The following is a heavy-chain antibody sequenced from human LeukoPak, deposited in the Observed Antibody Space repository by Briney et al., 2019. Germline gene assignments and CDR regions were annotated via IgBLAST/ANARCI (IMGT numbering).Heavy chain of an antibody. Sequence: ASETLSLTCTVSGGSISSSSYYWGWIRQPPGKGLEWIGSIYYSGSTHYNPSLKSRVTISVDTSKNQFSLKLSSVTAADTAVYYCAREPSSYSGSYWRWGQGTLATVSS. CDR3: AREPSSYSGSYWR. V-gene: IGHV4-39*07. CDR1: GGSISSSSYY. J-gene: IGHJ1*01. CDR2: IYYSGST. D-gene: IGHD1-26*01.